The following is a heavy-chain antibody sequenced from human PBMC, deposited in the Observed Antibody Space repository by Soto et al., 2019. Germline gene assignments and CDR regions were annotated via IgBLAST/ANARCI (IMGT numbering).Heavy chain of an antibody. CDR2: ISGSGGST. CDR3: ASRSSGWYCDY. D-gene: IGHD6-19*01. V-gene: IGHV3-23*01. CDR1: GFTFSSYA. J-gene: IGHJ4*02. Sequence: EVQLLESGGGLVQPGGSLRLSCAASGFTFSSYAMNWVRQAPGKGREWVSAISGSGGSTYYADSVKGRFTISRDNSKNTLYLQMNRLRAEDTAVYYCASRSSGWYCDYWGQGTLVTVSS.